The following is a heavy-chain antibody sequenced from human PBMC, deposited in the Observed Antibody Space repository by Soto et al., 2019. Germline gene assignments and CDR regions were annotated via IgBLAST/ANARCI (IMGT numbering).Heavy chain of an antibody. CDR2: ISGSSTYI. CDR1: GFTFSTYS. Sequence: EVRLMESGGGLVKPGGSLRLSCAASGFTFSTYSMSWVRQAPGKGLEWVSSISGSSTYIYYADSVKGRFTISRDNAEKSLFLQMNSLRAEDTAVYYCARDPIYNWSQPWGWGQGTLVTVSS. D-gene: IGHD1-20*01. V-gene: IGHV3-21*01. CDR3: ARDPIYNWSQPWG. J-gene: IGHJ4*02.